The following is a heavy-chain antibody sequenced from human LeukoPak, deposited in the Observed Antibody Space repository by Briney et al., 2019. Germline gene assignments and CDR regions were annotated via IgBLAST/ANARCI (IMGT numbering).Heavy chain of an antibody. CDR3: ARGHSGDGYHFDY. V-gene: IGHV1-2*02. Sequence: GASVKVSCKASGYTFTDYYVNWVRQAPGQGLEWVGWINPTSGGTSYAQKFQGRVTLTRDTYINTAYMDLSSLRYDDTAIYYCARGHSGDGYHFDYWGQGTLVAVSS. J-gene: IGHJ4*02. CDR2: INPTSGGT. CDR1: GYTFTDYY. D-gene: IGHD2-21*01.